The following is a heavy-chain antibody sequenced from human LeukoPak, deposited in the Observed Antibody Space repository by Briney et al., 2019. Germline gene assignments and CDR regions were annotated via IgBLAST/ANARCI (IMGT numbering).Heavy chain of an antibody. D-gene: IGHD3-3*01. CDR3: ARELGSPYDFWSGYYIYYYYMDV. Sequence: SETLSLTCTVSGGSISSSSYYWGWIRQPPGKGLEWIGSIYYSGSTYYNPSLKSRVTISVDTSKNQFSLKLSSVTAADTAVYYCARELGSPYDFWSGYYIYYYYMDVWGKGTTVTVSS. J-gene: IGHJ6*03. CDR1: GGSISSSSYY. V-gene: IGHV4-39*07. CDR2: IYYSGST.